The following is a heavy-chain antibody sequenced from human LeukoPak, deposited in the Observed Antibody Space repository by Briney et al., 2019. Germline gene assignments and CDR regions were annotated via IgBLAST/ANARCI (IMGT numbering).Heavy chain of an antibody. Sequence: GGSLRLSCAGSGFTFSSYGMHWVRQAPGKGLEWVAVIWYDGSNKYYADSVKGRFTISRDNSKNTLYLQMNSLRAEDTAVYYCAREDGDYGFDYWGQGTLVTVSS. CDR3: AREDGDYGFDY. CDR2: IWYDGSNK. V-gene: IGHV3-33*01. J-gene: IGHJ4*02. D-gene: IGHD4-17*01. CDR1: GFTFSSYG.